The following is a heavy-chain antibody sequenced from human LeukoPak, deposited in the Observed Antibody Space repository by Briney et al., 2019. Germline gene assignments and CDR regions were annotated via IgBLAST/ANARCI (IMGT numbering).Heavy chain of an antibody. J-gene: IGHJ4*02. CDR2: IYSSGNT. V-gene: IGHV4-39*01. CDR3: AKSNGYGLIDY. Sequence: SETLSLTCAVSGASISSSNYYWGWVRQSPGKGLEWIGNIYSSGNTYYNASLKSRVTMYIDTSKNQFSLKLSSVTAADTAMYYCAKSNGYGLIDYWGQGTVVAVSS. D-gene: IGHD5-12*01. CDR1: GASISSSNYY.